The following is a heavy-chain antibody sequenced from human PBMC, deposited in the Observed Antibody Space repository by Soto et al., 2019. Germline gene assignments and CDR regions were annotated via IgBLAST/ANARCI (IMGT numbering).Heavy chain of an antibody. CDR1: GGSISSGGYS. V-gene: IGHV4-30-2*01. Sequence: QLQLQESGSGLVKPSQTLSLTCAVSGGSISSGGYSWSWIRQPPGKGLEWIGYIYHSGSTYYNPSLKSRVTTSVGRSKNQFSLKLSSVTAADTAVCYCARAIGWFGELLGGYYFDYWGQGTLVTVSS. D-gene: IGHD3-10*01. J-gene: IGHJ4*02. CDR3: ARAIGWFGELLGGYYFDY. CDR2: IYHSGST.